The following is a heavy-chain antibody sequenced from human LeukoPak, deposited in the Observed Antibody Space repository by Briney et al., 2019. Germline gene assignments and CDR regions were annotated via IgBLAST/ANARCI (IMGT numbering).Heavy chain of an antibody. CDR2: IYTSGST. V-gene: IGHV4-4*07. D-gene: IGHD2-8*01. CDR3: ARGVYLGNGYYFDY. Sequence: SETLSLTCTVSGGSISSYYWNWIRQPAGKGLVWIGHIYTSGSTNYNSSLKSRVTMSVDTSKNQFSVKLNSVIAADTAMYYCARGVYLGNGYYFDYWGQGTLVTVSS. J-gene: IGHJ4*02. CDR1: GGSISSYY.